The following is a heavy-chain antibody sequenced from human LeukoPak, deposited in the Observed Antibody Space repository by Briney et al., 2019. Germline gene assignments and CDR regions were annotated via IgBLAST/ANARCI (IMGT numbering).Heavy chain of an antibody. Sequence: PSQTLSLTCTVSGGSISSGSCYWSWIRQPAGKGLEWIGRIYTSGSTNYNPSLKSRVTISVDTSKNQFSLKLSSVTAADTAVYYCARDRGSSWSSELDYWGQGTLVTVSS. J-gene: IGHJ4*02. D-gene: IGHD6-13*01. CDR3: ARDRGSSWSSELDY. V-gene: IGHV4-61*02. CDR1: GGSISSGSCY. CDR2: IYTSGST.